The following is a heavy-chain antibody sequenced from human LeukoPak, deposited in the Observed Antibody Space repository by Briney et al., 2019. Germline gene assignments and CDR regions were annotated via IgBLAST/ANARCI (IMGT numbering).Heavy chain of an antibody. CDR3: SRGRIFYDTTGYYY. CDR2: IYYSGTT. Sequence: SETLSLTCTVSGGSFTYYYWTWIRQPPGKGLEWIGHIYYSGTTNYNPSLKSRVTISVDTSKNQFSLKLTSVTAADTAVYYCSRGRIFYDTTGYYYWGQGTLVTVSS. CDR1: GGSFTYYY. V-gene: IGHV4-59*01. D-gene: IGHD3-22*01. J-gene: IGHJ4*02.